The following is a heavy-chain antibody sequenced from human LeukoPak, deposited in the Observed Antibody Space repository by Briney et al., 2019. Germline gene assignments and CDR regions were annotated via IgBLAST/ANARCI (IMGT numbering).Heavy chain of an antibody. J-gene: IGHJ3*02. CDR3: ARDSREIYCSSTSCYSGHAFDI. D-gene: IGHD2-2*02. CDR1: GYTFTSYG. Sequence: ASVKVSCTASGYTFTSYGISWVRQAPGQGLEWMGWISAYNGNTNYAQKLQGRVTMTTDTSTSTAYMELRSLRSDDTAVYYCARDSREIYCSSTSCYSGHAFDIWGQGTMVTVSS. CDR2: ISAYNGNT. V-gene: IGHV1-18*01.